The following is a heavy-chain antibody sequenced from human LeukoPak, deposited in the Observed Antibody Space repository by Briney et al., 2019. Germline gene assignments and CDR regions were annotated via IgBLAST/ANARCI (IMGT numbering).Heavy chain of an antibody. Sequence: LGGSLRLSCAASGFTFSSYAMHWVRQAPGKGLEWVAVISYDGSNKYYADSVKGRFTISRDNSKNTLYLQMNSLRAEDTAVYYCASLVATISPDFDYWGQGTLVTVSS. CDR3: ASLVATISPDFDY. J-gene: IGHJ4*02. V-gene: IGHV3-30*04. CDR1: GFTFSSYA. D-gene: IGHD5-12*01. CDR2: ISYDGSNK.